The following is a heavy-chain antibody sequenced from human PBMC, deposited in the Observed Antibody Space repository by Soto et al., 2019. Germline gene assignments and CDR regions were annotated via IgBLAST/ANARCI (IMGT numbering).Heavy chain of an antibody. CDR3: ARGRLIWENYYYYYGMDV. V-gene: IGHV3-48*03. CDR2: ISSSGSTI. J-gene: IGHJ6*02. CDR1: GFTFSSYE. D-gene: IGHD2-21*01. Sequence: EVQLVESGGGLVQPGGSLRLSCAASGFTFSSYEMNWVRQAPGKGLEWVSYISSSGSTIYYADSVKDRFTISRDNAKNSRYLQMNSRRDKDTAVYYCARGRLIWENYYYYYGMDVWGQGPTVTVSS.